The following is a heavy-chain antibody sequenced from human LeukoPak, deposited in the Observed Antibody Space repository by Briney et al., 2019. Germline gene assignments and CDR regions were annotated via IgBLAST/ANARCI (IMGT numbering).Heavy chain of an antibody. CDR1: GFTLSSYG. V-gene: IGHV3-30*18. D-gene: IGHD2-15*01. CDR2: ISYDGSNK. CDR3: AKAFTVVVAATHAFDY. Sequence: GGSLRLSCAASGFTLSSYGMHWVRQAPGKGLEWVAVISYDGSNKYYADSVKGRFTISRDNSKNTLYLQMNSLRAEDTAVYYCAKAFTVVVAATHAFDYWGQGTLVTVSS. J-gene: IGHJ4*02.